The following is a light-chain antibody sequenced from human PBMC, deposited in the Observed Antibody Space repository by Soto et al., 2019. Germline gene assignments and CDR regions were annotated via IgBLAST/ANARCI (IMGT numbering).Light chain of an antibody. CDR2: KTS. Sequence: DIQMTQSPSTLSASIGDRVTITCRASQSFSSWLALYQQKPGKAPTLLIYKTSRLETGGPSRFSGSASGTEFTLTISSLQPDDFASYYCQQYSSLPWTFGQGTEVEIK. V-gene: IGKV1-5*03. CDR3: QQYSSLPWT. CDR1: QSFSSW. J-gene: IGKJ1*01.